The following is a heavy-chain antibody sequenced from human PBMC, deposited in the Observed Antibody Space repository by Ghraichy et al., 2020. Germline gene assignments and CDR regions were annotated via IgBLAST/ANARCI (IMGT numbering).Heavy chain of an antibody. J-gene: IGHJ4*02. Sequence: GGSLRLSCEASGFTFNSFWMHWVRQAPGKGLVWVSRINNDGSGTNYADSVKGRFTVSRDNAKNTLYLQMNSLRAEDTAVYYCARDRPGYCSTSSCSYYLDHWGQGTLVTVSS. CDR1: GFTFNSFW. CDR2: INNDGSGT. D-gene: IGHD2-2*01. V-gene: IGHV3-74*01. CDR3: ARDRPGYCSTSSCSYYLDH.